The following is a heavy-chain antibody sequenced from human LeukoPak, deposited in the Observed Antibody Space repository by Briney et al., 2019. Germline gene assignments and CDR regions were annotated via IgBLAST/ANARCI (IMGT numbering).Heavy chain of an antibody. D-gene: IGHD3-22*01. V-gene: IGHV4-39*01. CDR1: GGSISSSSYY. CDR3: ARHRDYYDT. J-gene: IGHJ4*01. CDR2: IYYSGST. Sequence: KPSETLSLTCTVSGGSISSSSYYCGWIRQPPGKGLEWIGSIYYSGSTYYNPSLKSRVTISVDTSKNQFSLKLSSVTAADTAVYFCARHRDYYDTWGHGTLVTVSS.